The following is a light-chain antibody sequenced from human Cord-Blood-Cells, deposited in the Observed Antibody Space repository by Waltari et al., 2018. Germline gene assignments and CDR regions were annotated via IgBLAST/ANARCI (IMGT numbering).Light chain of an antibody. CDR2: EGC. Sequence: SALTQTASVSGSPGQSITISCTGTSRDVGSSNLVSWYQQHQGKAPKLMIYEGCKRPSGVSNRFSGSKSGNTASLTISGLQAEDEADYYCCSYAGSSTYVFGTGTKVTVL. J-gene: IGLJ1*01. V-gene: IGLV2-23*01. CDR1: SRDVGSSNL. CDR3: CSYAGSSTYV.